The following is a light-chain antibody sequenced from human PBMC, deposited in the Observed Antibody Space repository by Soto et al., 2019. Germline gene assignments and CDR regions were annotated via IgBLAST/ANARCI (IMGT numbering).Light chain of an antibody. Sequence: TQRPQLPPPLPDSVGNESPLPVLASQGISNYLAWFQQKPGKAPKLLIYVVSSLQSGVPSRFSGSGSGTDFTLTIRSLQPEDFATHYCQQSHSIPLTFGQGTKVDIK. V-gene: IGKV1-39*01. CDR1: QGISNY. J-gene: IGKJ1*01. CDR2: VVS. CDR3: QQSHSIPLT.